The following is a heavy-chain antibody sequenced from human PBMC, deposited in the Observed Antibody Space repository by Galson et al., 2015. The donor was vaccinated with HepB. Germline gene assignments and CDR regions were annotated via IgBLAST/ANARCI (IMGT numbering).Heavy chain of an antibody. D-gene: IGHD3-10*01. Sequence: SVKVSCKASGYKFTSYYMHWVRQAPGQGLERMGIINHSGGSPDYAQKFRGRLTMTRDTSTSTVFMELSSLRSEDTAVYHCARGVLLWDGPDYWGQRTLVTVSS. CDR1: GYKFTSYY. CDR2: INHSGGSP. V-gene: IGHV1-46*01. J-gene: IGHJ4*02. CDR3: ARGVLLWDGPDY.